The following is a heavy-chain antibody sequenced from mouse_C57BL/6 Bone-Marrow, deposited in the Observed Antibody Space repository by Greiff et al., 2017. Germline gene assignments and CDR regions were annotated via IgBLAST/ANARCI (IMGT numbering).Heavy chain of an antibody. CDR2: IHPNSGST. Sequence: VQLQQPGAELVKPGASVKLSCKASGYTFTSYWMHWVKQRPGQGLEWIGMIHPNSGSTNYNEKFKSKATLTADKSSSTAYMELRSLTSEDSAVYFCARQGCMYYWGQGTSVTVS. CDR1: GYTFTSYW. V-gene: IGHV1-64*01. CDR3: ARQGCMYY. J-gene: IGHJ4*01.